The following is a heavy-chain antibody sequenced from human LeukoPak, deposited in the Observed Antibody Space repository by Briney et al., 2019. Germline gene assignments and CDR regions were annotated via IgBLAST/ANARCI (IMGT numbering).Heavy chain of an antibody. CDR1: GYPFTTYW. CDR3: ARLAVARLDY. D-gene: IGHD6-19*01. V-gene: IGHV5-51*01. J-gene: IGHJ4*02. CDR2: IYPGDSDT. Sequence: GESLKISCKGSGYPFTTYWIGWVRQMPGKGLEWMGIIYPGDSDTRYRPSFQGQVTISADKSISTAYLQWNSLKASDTAVYYCARLAVARLDYWGQGTLVTVSS.